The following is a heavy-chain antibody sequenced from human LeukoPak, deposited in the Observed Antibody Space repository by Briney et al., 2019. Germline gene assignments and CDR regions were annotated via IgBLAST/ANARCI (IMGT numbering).Heavy chain of an antibody. J-gene: IGHJ4*02. CDR1: GYTFTSYG. CDR3: ASRAAYGGNSIGYFDY. CDR2: ISAYNGNT. V-gene: IGHV1-18*01. D-gene: IGHD4-23*01. Sequence: ASVKVSCKASGYTFTSYGISWVRQAPGQGLEWMGWISAYNGNTNYAQKPQGRVTMTTDTSTSTAYMELRSLRSDDTAVYYCASRAAYGGNSIGYFDYWGQGTLVTVSS.